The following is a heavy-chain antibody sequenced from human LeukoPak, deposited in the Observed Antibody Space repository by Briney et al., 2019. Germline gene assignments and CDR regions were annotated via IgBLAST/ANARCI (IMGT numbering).Heavy chain of an antibody. J-gene: IGHJ5*02. V-gene: IGHV4-59*12. Sequence: SETLSLTCTVSGGSISSYYWSWIRQPPGKGLEWIGYIYYSGSTNYNPSLKSRVTISVDTSKNQFSLKLSSVTAADTAVYYCARDSGSYRGAWFDPWGQGTLVTVSS. CDR2: IYYSGST. CDR1: GGSISSYY. D-gene: IGHD1-26*01. CDR3: ARDSGSYRGAWFDP.